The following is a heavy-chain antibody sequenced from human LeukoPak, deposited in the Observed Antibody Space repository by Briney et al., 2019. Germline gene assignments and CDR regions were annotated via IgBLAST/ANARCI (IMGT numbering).Heavy chain of an antibody. J-gene: IGHJ4*02. V-gene: IGHV1-18*01. CDR1: GYTFTSYG. Sequence: ASVKVSCKASGYTFTSYGISWVRLAPGQGLEWMGWISAYNGNTNYAQKLQGRVTMTTDTSTSTAYMELRSLRSDDTAVYYCARSRYCSSTSCLNFDYWGQGTLVTVSS. CDR2: ISAYNGNT. CDR3: ARSRYCSSTSCLNFDY. D-gene: IGHD2-2*01.